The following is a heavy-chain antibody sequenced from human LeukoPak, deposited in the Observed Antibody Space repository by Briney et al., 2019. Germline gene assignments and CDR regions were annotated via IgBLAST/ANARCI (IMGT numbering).Heavy chain of an antibody. V-gene: IGHV3-23*01. J-gene: IGHJ5*02. CDR2: ISGSGGST. D-gene: IGHD6-13*01. CDR3: AKDAAYSSSWSNWFDP. Sequence: GGSLRLSCAASGFTFSSYAMSWVRQAPGKGLEWVSAISGSGGSTYYADSVKGRFTISRDNSKDTLYLQMNSLRAEDTAVYYCAKDAAYSSSWSNWFDPWGQGTLVTVSS. CDR1: GFTFSSYA.